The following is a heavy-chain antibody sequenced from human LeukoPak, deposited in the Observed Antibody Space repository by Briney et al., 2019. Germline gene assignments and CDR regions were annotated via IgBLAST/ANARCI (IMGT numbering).Heavy chain of an antibody. V-gene: IGHV4-30-2*01. CDR3: ARRVTMVRGVKNWFDP. CDR2: IYHSGST. Sequence: PSQTLSLTCAVSGGSISSGGYSWSWIRQPPGKGLEWIGYIYHSGSTYYNPSLKGRVTISVDRSKNQFSLKLSSVTAADTAVYYCARRVTMVRGVKNWFDPWGQGTLVTVSS. D-gene: IGHD3-10*01. CDR1: GGSISSGGYS. J-gene: IGHJ5*02.